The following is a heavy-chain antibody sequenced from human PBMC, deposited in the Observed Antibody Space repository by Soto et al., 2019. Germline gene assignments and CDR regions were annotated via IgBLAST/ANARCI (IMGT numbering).Heavy chain of an antibody. CDR1: GYNFMRYG. D-gene: IGHD1-1*01. J-gene: IGHJ5*02. Sequence: QVQLVQSGAEVKKPGASVKVSCKASGYNFMRYGFTWVRQAPGQGLEWMGWINVDNGETKYPQKIQGRVTMTTDTSTSTVYMELRSLTSADTAVYYWARWISVGYSDWFDPWGHGTLVTVSS. CDR3: ARWISVGYSDWFDP. CDR2: INVDNGET. V-gene: IGHV1-18*04.